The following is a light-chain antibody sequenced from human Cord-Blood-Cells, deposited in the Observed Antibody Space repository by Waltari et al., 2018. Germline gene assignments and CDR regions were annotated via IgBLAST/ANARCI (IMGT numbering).Light chain of an antibody. V-gene: IGLV2-14*01. CDR2: DVS. CDR1: SSDVGGYNY. Sequence: QSALTQPASVSGSPGQSITISCPGTSSDVGGYNYVSWYQQHPGKAPKLMIYDVSNRPSVVSNRFSGSKSGNTASLTISGLQAEYEADYYCSSYTSSSTLVVFGGGTKLTVL. CDR3: SSYTSSSTLVV. J-gene: IGLJ2*01.